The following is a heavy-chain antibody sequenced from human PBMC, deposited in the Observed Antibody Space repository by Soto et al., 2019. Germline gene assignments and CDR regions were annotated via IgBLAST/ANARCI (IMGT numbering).Heavy chain of an antibody. CDR3: TSHTYYYDSSGYYYVDY. V-gene: IGHV4-31*03. J-gene: IGHJ4*02. CDR2: IYYSGST. Sequence: SETLSLTCTVSGGSISSGGYYWSWIRQHPGKGLEWIGYIYYSGSTYYNPSLKSRVTISVDTSKNQFSLKLSSVTAADTVVYYCTSHTYYYDSSGYYYVDYWGQGTLVTVSS. CDR1: GGSISSGGYY. D-gene: IGHD3-22*01.